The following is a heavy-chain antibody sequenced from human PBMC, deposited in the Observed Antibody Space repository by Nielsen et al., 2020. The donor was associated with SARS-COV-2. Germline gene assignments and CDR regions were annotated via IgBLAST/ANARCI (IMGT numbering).Heavy chain of an antibody. J-gene: IGHJ1*01. CDR3: ASHKFGEGH. D-gene: IGHD3-10*01. Sequence: GGSLRLSCAASGFTFSDYYMNWIRQAPGKGLFWVSRISPDGTTTAYADSVKGRFTISRDNARNTLYLQMNSLRAEDTAVYYCASHKFGEGHWGQGTLVSVSS. V-gene: IGHV3-74*01. CDR2: ISPDGTTT. CDR1: GFTFSDYY.